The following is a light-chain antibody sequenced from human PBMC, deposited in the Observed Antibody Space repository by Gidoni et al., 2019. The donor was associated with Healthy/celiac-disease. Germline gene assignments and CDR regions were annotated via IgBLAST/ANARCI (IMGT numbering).Light chain of an antibody. V-gene: IGKV3-11*01. CDR2: DAY. CDR3: QQRSNWPPT. J-gene: IGKJ2*01. CDR1: QSVSSY. Sequence: EIVLTQSPPTLSLSPGERATLSRRASQSVSSYLAWYQQKPGQAPRLLIYDAYNRATGIPARFSGSGSGTDFTLTISSLEPEDFAVYYCQQRSNWPPTFGQGTKLEIK.